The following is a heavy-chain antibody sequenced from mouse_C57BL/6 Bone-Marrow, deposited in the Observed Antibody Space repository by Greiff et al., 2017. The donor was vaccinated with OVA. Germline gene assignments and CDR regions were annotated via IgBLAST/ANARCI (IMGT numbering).Heavy chain of an antibody. V-gene: IGHV1-81*01. Sequence: QVQLQQSGAELARPGASVKLSCKASGYTFTSYGISWVKQRTGQGLEWIGEIYPRSGNTYYNEQFKGKATLTADKSSSTAYMELRSLTSEDSAVYFCARGTTVVARCDDWGQGTTLTVSS. CDR3: ARGTTVVARCDD. J-gene: IGHJ2*01. CDR2: IYPRSGNT. D-gene: IGHD1-1*01. CDR1: GYTFTSYG.